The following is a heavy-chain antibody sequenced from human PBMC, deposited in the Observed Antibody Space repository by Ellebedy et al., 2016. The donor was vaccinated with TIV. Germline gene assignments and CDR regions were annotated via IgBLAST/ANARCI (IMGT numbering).Heavy chain of an antibody. V-gene: IGHV3-48*04. Sequence: GESLKISCAASGFPFSSYSMNWVRQAPGEGLAWVSYISSSSSTIYYADSVKGRFTISRDNAKNSLYLQMNSLRAEDTAVYYCARGSTGDRIGYWGQGTLVTVSS. J-gene: IGHJ4*02. CDR1: GFPFSSYS. D-gene: IGHD7-27*01. CDR2: ISSSSSTI. CDR3: ARGSTGDRIGY.